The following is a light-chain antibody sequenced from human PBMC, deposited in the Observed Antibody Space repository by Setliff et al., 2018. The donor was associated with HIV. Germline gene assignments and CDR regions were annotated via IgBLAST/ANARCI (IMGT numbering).Light chain of an antibody. V-gene: IGKV3D-20*01. CDR1: QSVTSSS. J-gene: IGKJ4*01. CDR3: QQYGTSAS. CDR2: DAS. Sequence: TLSLSPGERASLSCRASQSVTSSSLAWYQQKPGLAPRLVMYDASSRPAGIPDRFSGSGSDTDFTLTISRLEPEDFAVYYCQQYGTSASFGGGTKVDIK.